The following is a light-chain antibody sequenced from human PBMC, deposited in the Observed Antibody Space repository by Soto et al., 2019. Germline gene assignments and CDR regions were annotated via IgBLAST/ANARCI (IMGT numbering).Light chain of an antibody. CDR1: QSVSSSY. V-gene: IGKV3-20*01. CDR2: GAS. Sequence: ELVLTQSPGTLSLSPGARATLSCRASQSVSSSYLAWYQQKPGQAPRLLIYGASSRATGVPDRFSGSGSGTDFTLTISRLEPEDFAVYYCQQYTDWPLTFGQGTKVEIK. J-gene: IGKJ1*01. CDR3: QQYTDWPLT.